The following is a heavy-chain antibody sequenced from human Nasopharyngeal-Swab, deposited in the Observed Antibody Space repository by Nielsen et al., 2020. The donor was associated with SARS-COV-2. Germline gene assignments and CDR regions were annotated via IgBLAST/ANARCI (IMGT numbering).Heavy chain of an antibody. J-gene: IGHJ4*02. Sequence: VQQASGQGLEWMGIINPSGGSTGYAQKFQGRVTITRDTSASTAYMELSSLRSEDTAVYYCSTIFGVVSPFYWGQGTLVTVSS. CDR3: STIFGVVSPFY. CDR2: INPSGGST. D-gene: IGHD3-3*01. V-gene: IGHV1-46*01.